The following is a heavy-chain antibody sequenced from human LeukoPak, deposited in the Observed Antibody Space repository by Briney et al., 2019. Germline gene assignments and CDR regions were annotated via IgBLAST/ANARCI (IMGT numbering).Heavy chain of an antibody. J-gene: IGHJ4*02. CDR2: IRYDGSNK. CDR1: GFTFSSYG. V-gene: IGHV3-30*02. CDR3: AKGEGLLWFGESQTDYFDY. D-gene: IGHD3-10*01. Sequence: PGGSLRLSCAASGFTFSSYGMHWVRQAPGKGLEWVAFIRYDGSNKYYADSVKGRFTISRDNSKNTLYLQMNSLRAEDTAVYYCAKGEGLLWFGESQTDYFDYWGQGTLVTVSS.